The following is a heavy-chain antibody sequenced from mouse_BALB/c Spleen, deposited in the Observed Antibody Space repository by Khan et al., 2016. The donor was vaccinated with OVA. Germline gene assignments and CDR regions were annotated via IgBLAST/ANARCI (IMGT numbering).Heavy chain of an antibody. CDR3: TRIAYYYDSKGFAY. Sequence: EVELVVSGGDLVKPGGSLKLSCAASGFTFSTHGMSLVRQTPHKRLEWVATVSTGGSYTYYPDSVKGRFTISRDNAKNTLYLKMSGLKSEEKAMFYYTRIAYYYDSKGFAYWGQGTLITGSA. D-gene: IGHD1-1*01. CDR1: GFTFSTHG. CDR2: VSTGGSYT. J-gene: IGHJ3*01. V-gene: IGHV5-6*01.